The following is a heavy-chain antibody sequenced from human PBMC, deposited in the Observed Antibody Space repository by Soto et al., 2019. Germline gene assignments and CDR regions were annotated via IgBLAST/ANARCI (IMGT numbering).Heavy chain of an antibody. Sequence: GASVNVSCKTSGGTNSGYSISWVRQAPGQGLEWMGGIIPIFGTANYAQKFQGRVTITADESTSTAYMELSSLRSEDTAVYYCAIEYSSSPPYYPIGYWGQGTLVTVSS. CDR3: AIEYSSSPPYYPIGY. CDR2: IIPIFGTA. V-gene: IGHV1-69*13. CDR1: GGTNSGYS. J-gene: IGHJ4*02. D-gene: IGHD6-6*01.